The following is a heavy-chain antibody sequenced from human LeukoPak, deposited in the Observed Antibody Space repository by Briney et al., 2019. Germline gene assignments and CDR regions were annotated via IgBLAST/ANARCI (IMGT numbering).Heavy chain of an antibody. CDR1: GYTFTSYG. CDR2: ISAYNGNT. V-gene: IGHV1-18*01. D-gene: IGHD2-15*01. CDR3: ARDDPIVVVVAATPAMDV. J-gene: IGHJ6*04. Sequence: ASVKVSCKASGYTFTSYGISWVRQAPGQGLEWMGWISAYNGNTNYARKLQGRVTMTTDTSTSTAYMELRSLRSDDTAVYYCARDDPIVVVVAATPAMDVWGKGTTVTVS.